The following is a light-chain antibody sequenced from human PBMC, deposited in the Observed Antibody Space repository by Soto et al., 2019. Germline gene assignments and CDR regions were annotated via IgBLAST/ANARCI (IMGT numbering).Light chain of an antibody. V-gene: IGKV3-20*01. Sequence: EIVMTHSPATLSVSPWERATLSCRASQNINRYLAWYHQTPGQPPRLLIFGASIRATGIPDRFSGSGSGTDFTLTISGLEPEDFAVYYCQQYGSSPSTFGQGTKVDI. J-gene: IGKJ1*01. CDR1: QNINRY. CDR3: QQYGSSPST. CDR2: GAS.